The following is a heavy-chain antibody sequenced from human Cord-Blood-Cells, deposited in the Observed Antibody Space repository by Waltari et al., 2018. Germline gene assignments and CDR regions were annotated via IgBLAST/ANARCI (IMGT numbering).Heavy chain of an antibody. D-gene: IGHD4-17*01. CDR3: SSTRYGDYTTEYVQH. V-gene: IGHV1-3*01. J-gene: IGHJ1*01. Sequence: QVQLVQSGAEAKKPGASVKVSCKASGYTLTSYAMHWVRQAPGQRLGWMGWINAGNGNTKYSQKFQGRVTITRDTSASTSYLELSSLRSEDTAVYYCSSTRYGDYTTEYVQHWGQGTLVTVSS. CDR1: GYTLTSYA. CDR2: INAGNGNT.